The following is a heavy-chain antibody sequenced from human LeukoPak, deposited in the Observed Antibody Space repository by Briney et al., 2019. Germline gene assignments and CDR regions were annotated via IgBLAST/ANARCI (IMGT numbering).Heavy chain of an antibody. CDR3: AKDRDGYNYYYYYYMDV. CDR1: GFTFSSYG. J-gene: IGHJ6*03. CDR2: IRYDGSNK. Sequence: PGGSLRLSCAASGFTFSSYGMHWVRQAPGKGLEWVAFIRYDGSNKYYADSVKGRFTISRDNSKNTLYLQMNSLRAEDMAVYYCAKDRDGYNYYYYYYMDVWGKGTTVTVSS. V-gene: IGHV3-30*02. D-gene: IGHD5-24*01.